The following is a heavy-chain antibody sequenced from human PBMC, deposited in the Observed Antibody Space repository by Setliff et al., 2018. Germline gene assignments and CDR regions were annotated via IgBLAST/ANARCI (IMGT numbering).Heavy chain of an antibody. V-gene: IGHV1-69*13. CDR2: IIPMFEKT. CDR3: ATIYGYNSLAWYSDL. Sequence: GASVKVSCKVPGGTFRTYEINWVRQAPGQGFEWMGRIIPMFEKTNYAQKFQGRVTITADESTTTTYMELSSLRSDDTAVYYCATIYGYNSLAWYSDLWGRGTLVTVSS. D-gene: IGHD5-18*01. CDR1: GGTFRTYE. J-gene: IGHJ2*01.